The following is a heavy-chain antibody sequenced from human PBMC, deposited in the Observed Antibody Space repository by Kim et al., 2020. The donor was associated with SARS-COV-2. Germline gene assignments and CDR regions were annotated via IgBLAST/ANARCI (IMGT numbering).Heavy chain of an antibody. Sequence: GGSLRLSCAASGFTFSSYAMNWVRQVPGKGLEWVSSITGSGGGTYYADSVKGRFTISRDNSKNTLYLLMSSLRADDTAIYYCAQGGKGLLIRPLDYWGQGTLVTVSS. D-gene: IGHD3-22*01. J-gene: IGHJ4*02. V-gene: IGHV3-23*01. CDR2: ITGSGGGT. CDR1: GFTFSSYA. CDR3: AQGGKGLLIRPLDY.